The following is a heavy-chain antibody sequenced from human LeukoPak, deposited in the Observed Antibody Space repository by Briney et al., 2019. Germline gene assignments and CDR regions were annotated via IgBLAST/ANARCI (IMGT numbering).Heavy chain of an antibody. CDR3: AKDWSSTSCYILKILQVEGPDY. V-gene: IGHV3-23*01. CDR1: GFTFSSYA. J-gene: IGHJ4*02. Sequence: GGSLRLSCAASGFTFSSYAMSWVRQAPGKGLEWVSAFSCSGGSRYYAYCVKGRVIISSDNSKNTLYLQMNSLRAEETAVYYCAKDWSSTSCYILKILQVEGPDYWGQGTLVTVSS. D-gene: IGHD2-2*01. CDR2: FSCSGGSR.